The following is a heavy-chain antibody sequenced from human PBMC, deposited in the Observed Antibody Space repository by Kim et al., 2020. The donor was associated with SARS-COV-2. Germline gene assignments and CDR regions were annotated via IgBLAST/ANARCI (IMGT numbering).Heavy chain of an antibody. CDR3: ARASYYYYMDV. Sequence: TNSHPSLTGRVTISVDTSKNQCSLKLSSVTAADTAVYYCARASYYYYMDVWGKGTTVTVSS. V-gene: IGHV4-59*01. CDR2: T. J-gene: IGHJ6*03.